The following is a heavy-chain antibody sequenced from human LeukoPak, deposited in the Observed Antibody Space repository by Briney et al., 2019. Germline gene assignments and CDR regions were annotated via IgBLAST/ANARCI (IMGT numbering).Heavy chain of an antibody. Sequence: PSETLSLTCTVSGGSISSYYWSWIRQPPGKGLEWIGYIYYSGSTYYNPSLKSRVTISVDTSKNQFSLKLSSVTAADTAVYYCASSPAYCGGDCYTFDYWGQGTLVTVSS. V-gene: IGHV4-59*06. CDR3: ASSPAYCGGDCYTFDY. J-gene: IGHJ4*02. CDR1: GGSISSYY. CDR2: IYYSGST. D-gene: IGHD2-21*02.